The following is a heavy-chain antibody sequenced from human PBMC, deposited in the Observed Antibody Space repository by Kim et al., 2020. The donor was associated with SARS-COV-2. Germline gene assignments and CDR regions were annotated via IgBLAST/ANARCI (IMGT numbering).Heavy chain of an antibody. V-gene: IGHV4-34*01. D-gene: IGHD5-12*01. CDR3: ARGMFYYRYSGYDYYYGMDV. Sequence: SETLSLTCAVYGGSFSGYYWSWIRQPPGKGLEWIGEINHSGSTNYNPSLKSRVTISVDTSKNQFSLKLSSVTAADTAVYYCARGMFYYRYSGYDYYYGMDVWGQGTTVTVSS. CDR2: INHSGST. J-gene: IGHJ6*02. CDR1: GGSFSGYY.